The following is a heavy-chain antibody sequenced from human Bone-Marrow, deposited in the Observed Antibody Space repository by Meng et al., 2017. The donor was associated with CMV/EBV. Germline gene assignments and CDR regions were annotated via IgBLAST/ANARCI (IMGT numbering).Heavy chain of an antibody. J-gene: IGHJ4*02. D-gene: IGHD4-11*01. CDR1: GYTFTDFY. CDR2: INPNSGDT. CDR3: ARGTTLGAREDY. V-gene: IGHV1-2*02. Sequence: ASVKVSCKASGYTFTDFYMHWVRQAPGQGLQWMGWINPNSGDTNYAQKFQGRVTMTRDTSISTAYMELNSLRSDDTAAYYCARGTTLGAREDYWGQGTLVTVSS.